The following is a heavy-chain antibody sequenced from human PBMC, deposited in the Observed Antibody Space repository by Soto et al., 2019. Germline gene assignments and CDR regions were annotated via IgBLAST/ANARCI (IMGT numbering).Heavy chain of an antibody. J-gene: IGHJ5*02. CDR2: IYYSGST. CDR1: GGSISSYY. CDR3: ARSPPGARAAPWFDP. Sequence: SETLSLTCTVSGGSISSYYWSRIRQPPGKGLEWIGYIYYSGSTNYNPSLKSRVTISVDTSKNQFSLKLSSVTAADTAVYYCARSPPGARAAPWFDPWGQGTLVTVSS. D-gene: IGHD3-10*01. V-gene: IGHV4-59*01.